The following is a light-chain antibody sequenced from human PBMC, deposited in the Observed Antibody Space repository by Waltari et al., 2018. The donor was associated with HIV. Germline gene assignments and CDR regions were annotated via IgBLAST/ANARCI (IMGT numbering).Light chain of an antibody. Sequence: QSALTQPASVSGSPGQSNTLSCTGTSSDIGIYNVVSWYQQHPNIAPKLLIYEVSKRPSGVSARFSASKSGNTASLTISGLQADDEADYYCCSYAASSTSPMVFGTGTKVTVL. V-gene: IGLV2-23*02. CDR2: EVS. CDR3: CSYAASSTSPMV. CDR1: SSDIGIYNV. J-gene: IGLJ1*01.